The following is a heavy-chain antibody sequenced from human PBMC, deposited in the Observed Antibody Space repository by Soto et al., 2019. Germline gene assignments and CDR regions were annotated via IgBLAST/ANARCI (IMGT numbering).Heavy chain of an antibody. J-gene: IGHJ6*02. V-gene: IGHV4-59*02. CDR2: IYYSGST. CDR1: GGSVTSYY. D-gene: IGHD3-10*01. Sequence: SETLSPTCTVSGGSVTSYYWSCIRQPPGKALEWIGTIYYSGSTNYTPSLKSRVSLSVDTSKNQFSLKVGSVTAADTAVYFCARALYGSGVLDVWGQGTTVT. CDR3: ARALYGSGVLDV.